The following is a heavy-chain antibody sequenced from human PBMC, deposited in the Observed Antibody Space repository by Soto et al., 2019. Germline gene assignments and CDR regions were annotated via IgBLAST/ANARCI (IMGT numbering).Heavy chain of an antibody. J-gene: IGHJ1*01. CDR2: ISGSGGGGNT. V-gene: IGHV3-23*01. CDR3: AKIGGWGTAFGP. Sequence: VQLLESGGGLVQPGGSLRLSCAASGFFYGIYAMHWVRQAPGKGPEWVSGISGSGGGGNTYYADSVKGRFTISRDNSKNTLYLQMNSLRVEDTAMYYCAKIGGWGTAFGPWGQGTLVTVSS. CDR1: GFFYGIYA. D-gene: IGHD3-16*01.